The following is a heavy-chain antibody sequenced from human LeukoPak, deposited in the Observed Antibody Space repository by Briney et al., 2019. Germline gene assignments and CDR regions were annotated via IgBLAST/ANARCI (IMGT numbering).Heavy chain of an antibody. CDR2: IIPIFGTA. V-gene: IGHV1-69*05. Sequence: GASVKVSCKASGGTFSSYAISWVQQAPGQGLEWMGRIIPIFGTANYAQKFQGRVTITTDESTSTAYMELSSLRSEDTAVYYCARASLYCSGGSCYHIAEYFQHWGQGTLVTVSS. D-gene: IGHD2-15*01. CDR1: GGTFSSYA. J-gene: IGHJ1*01. CDR3: ARASLYCSGGSCYHIAEYFQH.